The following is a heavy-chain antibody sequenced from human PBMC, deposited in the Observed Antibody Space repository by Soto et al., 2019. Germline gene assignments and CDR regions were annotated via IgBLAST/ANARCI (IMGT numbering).Heavy chain of an antibody. CDR3: ARLAQYSSSWSRDLGY. CDR1: GGSISSSSYY. D-gene: IGHD6-13*01. J-gene: IGHJ4*02. CDR2: IYYSGST. Sequence: PSETLSLTCTVSGGSISSSSYYWGWIRQPPGKGLEWIGSIYYSGSTYYNPSLKSRATISVDTSKNQFSLKLSSVTAADTAVYYCARLAQYSSSWSRDLGYWGQGTLVTVSS. V-gene: IGHV4-39*01.